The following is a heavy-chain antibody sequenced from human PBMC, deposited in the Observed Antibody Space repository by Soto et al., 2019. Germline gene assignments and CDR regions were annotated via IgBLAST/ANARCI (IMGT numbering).Heavy chain of an antibody. CDR3: ARESDYSHFDY. CDR1: GFTFSDYY. V-gene: IGHV3-11*01. D-gene: IGHD2-15*01. Sequence: GGSLRLSCAASGFTFSDYYMNWVRQAPGKGLEWISCIGRTGTTKYYADSVKGRFSIFRDNAKNSVSLQMNSLRADDTAVYYCARESDYSHFDYWGQGALVTVSS. CDR2: IGRTGTTK. J-gene: IGHJ4*02.